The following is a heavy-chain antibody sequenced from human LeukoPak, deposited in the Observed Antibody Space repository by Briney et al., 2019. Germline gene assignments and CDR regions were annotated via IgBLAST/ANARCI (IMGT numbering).Heavy chain of an antibody. CDR1: GGSFSGYY. Sequence: SETLSLTCAVYGGSFSGYYWSWIRQPPGKGLEWIGEINHSGSTNCNPSLKNRVTISVDTSKNQFSLKLSSVTAADTAVYYCARVGEAVVVPAATRQARYFDYWGQGTLVTVSS. CDR2: INHSGST. J-gene: IGHJ4*02. D-gene: IGHD2-2*01. CDR3: ARVGEAVVVPAATRQARYFDY. V-gene: IGHV4-34*01.